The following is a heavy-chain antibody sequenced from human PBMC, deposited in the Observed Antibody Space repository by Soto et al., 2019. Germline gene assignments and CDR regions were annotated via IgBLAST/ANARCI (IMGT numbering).Heavy chain of an antibody. V-gene: IGHV4-61*08. CDR2: IYYSGST. D-gene: IGHD5-18*01. J-gene: IGHJ4*02. CDR3: ARRYSYGHFDY. CDR1: GGSISSGGYS. Sequence: SETLSLTCAVSGGSISSGGYSWSWIRQPPGKGLEWIGYIYYSGSTNYNPSLKSRVTISVDTSKNQFSLKLSSVTAADTAVYYCARRYSYGHFDYWGQGTLVTVSS.